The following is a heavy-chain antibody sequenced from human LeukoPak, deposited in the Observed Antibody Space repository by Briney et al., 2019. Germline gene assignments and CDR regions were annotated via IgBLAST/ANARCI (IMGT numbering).Heavy chain of an antibody. Sequence: PGGSLRLSRVASGFGLRGYCMYWVRQAPGKGLMYISRNNGDGSTTNYADVVKGRFTMSRDNVKNTLYLQMNSLRVEDTAVYYCARDPRNLGLAPWGQGTLVTVSS. CDR1: GFGLRGYC. V-gene: IGHV3-74*01. CDR3: ARDPRNLGLAP. J-gene: IGHJ5*02. CDR2: NNGDGSTT.